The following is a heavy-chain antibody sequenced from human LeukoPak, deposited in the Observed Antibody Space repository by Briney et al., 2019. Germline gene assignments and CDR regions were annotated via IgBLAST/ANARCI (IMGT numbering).Heavy chain of an antibody. CDR2: MNPNSGNT. Sequence: ASVKVSCKASGYTFTSYDINWVRQATGQGLEWMGWMNPNSGNTGYAQKFQGRVTITRDTSISTAYMELSRLRSDDTAVYYCARDVEMATIHFDYWGQGTLVTVSS. V-gene: IGHV1-8*03. CDR3: ARDVEMATIHFDY. CDR1: GYTFTSYD. J-gene: IGHJ4*02. D-gene: IGHD5-24*01.